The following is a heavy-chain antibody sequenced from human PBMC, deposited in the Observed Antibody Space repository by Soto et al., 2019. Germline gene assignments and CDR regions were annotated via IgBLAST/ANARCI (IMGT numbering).Heavy chain of an antibody. J-gene: IGHJ6*02. Sequence: SVKVSCKASGGTFSSYAISWVRQAPGQGLEWMGGTFPMFGKANYAQKFQGRVTISADKSTSTAYMELSSVTSEDTAVYYCATVDISTWIDGMDVWGQGTTVTVSS. D-gene: IGHD6-13*01. CDR2: TFPMFGKA. V-gene: IGHV1-69*06. CDR3: ATVDISTWIDGMDV. CDR1: GGTFSSYA.